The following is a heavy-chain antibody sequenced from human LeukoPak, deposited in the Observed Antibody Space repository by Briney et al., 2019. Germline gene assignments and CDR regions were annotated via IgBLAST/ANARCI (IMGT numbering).Heavy chain of an antibody. D-gene: IGHD3-22*01. J-gene: IGHJ1*01. CDR3: ARERAYYDSSGYYPRSVIFQH. Sequence: GASVKVSCKASGYTFTGYYMHGVRQAPGQGLEWMGWINPNSGGTNYAQKFQGRVTMTRDTSISTAYMELSRLRSDDTAVYYCARERAYYDSSGYYPRSVIFQHWGQGTLVTVSS. CDR1: GYTFTGYY. V-gene: IGHV1-2*02. CDR2: INPNSGGT.